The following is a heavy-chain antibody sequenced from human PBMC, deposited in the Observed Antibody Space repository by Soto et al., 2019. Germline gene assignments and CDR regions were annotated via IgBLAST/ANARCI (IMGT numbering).Heavy chain of an antibody. Sequence: SVSNAWMNWVRPAPGKGLEWVGRIKSKTDGGTTDYAAPVKGRFTISRDDSKNTLYLQMNSLKTEDTAVYYCTTLEFEGDYWGQGTLVTVSS. CDR3: TTLEFEGDY. V-gene: IGHV3-15*07. J-gene: IGHJ4*02. CDR2: IKSKTDGGTT. CDR1: SVSNAW.